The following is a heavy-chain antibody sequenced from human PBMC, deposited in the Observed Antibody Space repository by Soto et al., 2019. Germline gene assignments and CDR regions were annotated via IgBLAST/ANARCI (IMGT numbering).Heavy chain of an antibody. CDR1: GGSISSSSYY. V-gene: IGHV4-39*01. CDR3: ARRANWGPGYYFDY. CDR2: IFYSGTT. D-gene: IGHD7-27*01. Sequence: SETLSLTCTVSGGSISSSSYYWGWIRRPPGEGLERIGIIFYSGTTYYNPSLKSRVTISVDTSKNQFSLKLSSVTAADTAVYYCARRANWGPGYYFDYWGQGALVTVSS. J-gene: IGHJ4*02.